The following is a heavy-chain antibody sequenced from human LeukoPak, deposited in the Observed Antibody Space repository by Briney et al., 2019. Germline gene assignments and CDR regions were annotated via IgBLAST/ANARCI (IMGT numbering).Heavy chain of an antibody. D-gene: IGHD3-22*01. CDR3: ARERLTGYYDSSGSHY. J-gene: IGHJ4*02. Sequence: SVKVSCKASGGTFISYAISWVRQAPGQGLEWMGRIIPILGIANYAQKFQGRVTITADKSTSTAYMELSSLRSEDTAVYYCARERLTGYYDSSGSHYWGQGTLVTVSS. CDR2: IIPILGIA. CDR1: GGTFISYA. V-gene: IGHV1-69*04.